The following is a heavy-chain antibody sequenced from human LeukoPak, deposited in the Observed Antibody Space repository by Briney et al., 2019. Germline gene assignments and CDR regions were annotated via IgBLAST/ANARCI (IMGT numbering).Heavy chain of an antibody. J-gene: IGHJ4*02. V-gene: IGHV4-59*02. Sequence: MSSETLSLTCTVSGASVTSNYWSWIRQPPGKDLEWIGNIYSSGTTNYNPSLQSRVTISIDTSKNQFSLRLSSVTAADTAVYYCAGTPRWLAFDSWGQGTLATVSS. CDR2: IYSSGTT. D-gene: IGHD6-19*01. CDR1: GASVTSNY. CDR3: AGTPRWLAFDS.